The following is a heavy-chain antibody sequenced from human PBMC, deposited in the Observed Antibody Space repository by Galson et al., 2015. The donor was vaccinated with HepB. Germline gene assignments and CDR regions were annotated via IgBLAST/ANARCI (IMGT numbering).Heavy chain of an antibody. J-gene: IGHJ4*02. CDR3: AKDISHGDYRKEYFDY. CDR2: ISWNSGSI. D-gene: IGHD4-17*01. V-gene: IGHV3-9*01. CDR1: GFTFDDYA. Sequence: SLRLSCAASGFTFDDYAMHWVRQAPGKGLEWVSGISWNSGSIGYADSVKGRFTISRDNAKNSLYLQMNSLRAEDTALYYCAKDISHGDYRKEYFDYWGQGTLVTVSS.